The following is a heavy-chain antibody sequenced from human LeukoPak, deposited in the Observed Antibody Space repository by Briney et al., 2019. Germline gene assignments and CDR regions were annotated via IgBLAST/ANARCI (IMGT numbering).Heavy chain of an antibody. CDR1: GFTFSSYS. CDR2: ISSSSSYI. V-gene: IGHV3-21*01. D-gene: IGHD2-2*01. J-gene: IGHJ4*02. Sequence: GGSLRLSCAASGFTFSSYSMSWVRQAPGKGLEWVSSISSSSSYIYYADSVKGRFTISRDNAKNSLYLQMNSLRAEDTAVYYCARNPPSKIVVVPAATDYWGQGTLVTVSS. CDR3: ARNPPSKIVVVPAATDY.